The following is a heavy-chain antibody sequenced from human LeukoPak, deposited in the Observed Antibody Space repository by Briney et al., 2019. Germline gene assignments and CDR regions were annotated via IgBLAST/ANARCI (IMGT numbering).Heavy chain of an antibody. CDR2: ISSSGSYI. Sequence: GGSLRLSCGASGFTFSRYSMNWVRQAPGKGLEWVSSISSSGSYIYYADSVKGRFTISRDNAKNSLYLQMDSLRAEDTAVYYCASRNQYCGGDCFSAFDIWGQGTM. D-gene: IGHD2-21*02. J-gene: IGHJ3*02. CDR1: GFTFSRYS. V-gene: IGHV3-21*01. CDR3: ASRNQYCGGDCFSAFDI.